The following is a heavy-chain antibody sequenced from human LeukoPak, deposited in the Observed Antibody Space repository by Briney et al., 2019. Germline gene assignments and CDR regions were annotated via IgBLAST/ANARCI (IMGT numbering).Heavy chain of an antibody. CDR3: ARVSCTNGVCYCHASPYFDL. J-gene: IGHJ2*01. CDR2: IYTSGST. D-gene: IGHD2-8*01. V-gene: IGHV4-4*09. CDR1: GGSISSYY. Sequence: SETLSLTCTVSGGSISSYYWSWIRQPPGKGLEWIGYIYTSGSTNYNPSLKSRVTISVDTSKNQFSLKLSSVTAADTAVYYCARVSCTNGVCYCHASPYFDLWGRGTLVTVSS.